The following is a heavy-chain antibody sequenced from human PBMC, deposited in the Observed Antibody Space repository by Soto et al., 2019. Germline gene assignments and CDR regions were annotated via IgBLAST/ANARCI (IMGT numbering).Heavy chain of an antibody. V-gene: IGHV3-74*01. CDR3: ARAGDWNYVYDF. D-gene: IGHD1-7*01. Sequence: EVQLVESGGGLVHPGGSLRLSCAACGFTFTHYRIHWVRQAPGKGLVWVSRVNGDGSSTNYEDSVRGRFTISRDTARNTVSLQMNSLRAEDTAVYYCARAGDWNYVYDFWGQGTLVTVSS. CDR2: VNGDGSST. CDR1: GFTFTHYR. J-gene: IGHJ4*02.